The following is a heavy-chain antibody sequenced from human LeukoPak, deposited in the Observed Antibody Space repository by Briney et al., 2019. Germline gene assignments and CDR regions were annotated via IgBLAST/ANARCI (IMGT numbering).Heavy chain of an antibody. V-gene: IGHV3-21*01. Sequence: GGSLRLSCAASGFTFSNYAMNWVRQAPGKGLEWVSSISSSSSYIYYADSVKGRFTVSRDNAKNSLYLQMNSLRAEDTAVYYCAKSGVVVAALERGVANWFDPWGQGTMVTVSS. CDR1: GFTFSNYA. CDR3: AKSGVVVAALERGVANWFDP. D-gene: IGHD2-15*01. CDR2: ISSSSSYI. J-gene: IGHJ5*02.